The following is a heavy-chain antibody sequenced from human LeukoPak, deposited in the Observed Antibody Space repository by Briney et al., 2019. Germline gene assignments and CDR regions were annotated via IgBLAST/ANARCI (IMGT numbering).Heavy chain of an antibody. J-gene: IGHJ4*02. CDR2: FYPEDGET. D-gene: IGHD5-18*01. CDR3: ATADTGSYFDC. CDR1: GYTLTELS. Sequence: ASVKVSCKVPGYTLTELSMHWVRQAPGKGLEWMGGFYPEDGETIYAQKLQGRVTMTEDTSTDTAYMELSSLRSEDTAVYYCATADTGSYFDCWGQGTLVTVSS. V-gene: IGHV1-24*01.